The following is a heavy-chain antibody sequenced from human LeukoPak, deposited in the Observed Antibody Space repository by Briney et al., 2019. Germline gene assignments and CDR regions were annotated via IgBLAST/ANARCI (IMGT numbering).Heavy chain of an antibody. CDR3: AGTPRDAVYYYYMDV. Sequence: PGGSLRLSCAASGFTFSSYAMSWVRQAPGKGLEWVSAISGSGGSTYYADSVKGRFTISRDNSKNTLYLQMNSLRAEDTAVYYCAGTPRDAVYYYYMDVWGKGTTVTVSS. CDR1: GFTFSSYA. V-gene: IGHV3-23*01. CDR2: ISGSGGST. J-gene: IGHJ6*03.